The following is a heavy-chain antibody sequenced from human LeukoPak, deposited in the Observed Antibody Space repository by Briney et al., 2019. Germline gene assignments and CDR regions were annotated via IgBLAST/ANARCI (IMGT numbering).Heavy chain of an antibody. Sequence: ASVKVSCKTSGYPFSRYLIRWVRQAPGQGVKWMGWISALNGDTKYAQRVQDRLTMTTDTSTSTAYMELRSLTPNDAAVYYCAREVLKQHLLDWGQGTMVTVSS. J-gene: IGHJ4*02. V-gene: IGHV1-18*01. CDR3: AREVLKQHLLD. CDR2: ISALNGDT. CDR1: GYPFSRYL.